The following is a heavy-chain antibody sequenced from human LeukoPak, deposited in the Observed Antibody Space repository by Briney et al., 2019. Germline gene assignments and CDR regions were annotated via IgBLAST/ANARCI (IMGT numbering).Heavy chain of an antibody. CDR3: AGIPGFGELANAFDI. V-gene: IGHV4-4*02. D-gene: IGHD3-10*01. J-gene: IGHJ3*02. CDR1: GGSISSGSW. Sequence: PSGTLSLTCAVAGGSISSGSWWNWVRQPPGKGLEWIGEIYHSGSTNCNPSLKSRVTISLDKSKNQFSLKLTSVTAADTAVYSCAGIPGFGELANAFDIWGQGTMVTVSS. CDR2: IYHSGST.